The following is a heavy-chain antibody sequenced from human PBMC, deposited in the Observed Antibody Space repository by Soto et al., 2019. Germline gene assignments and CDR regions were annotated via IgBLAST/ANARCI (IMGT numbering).Heavy chain of an antibody. CDR3: ARGNLGGFDL. Sequence: EVQLVESEGGLVQRGGSLSLSGAASGFTFDYYWMHWVRQPPGQGLVWVAHIQKHGTTNADSLKGRLTISRDNAKNTMYVQMNSLGAEDTAVYYCARGNLGGFDLWGQGTTVTVSS. J-gene: IGHJ3*01. CDR1: GFTFDYYW. CDR2: IQKHGT. D-gene: IGHD4-4*01. V-gene: IGHV3-74*01.